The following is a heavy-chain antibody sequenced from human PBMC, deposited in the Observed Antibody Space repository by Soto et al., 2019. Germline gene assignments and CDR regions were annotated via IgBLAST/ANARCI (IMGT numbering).Heavy chain of an antibody. Sequence: GGSLRLSCAAPGFSFSTYAMQWVRQPPGKGLDWVALISYDGSDKDYADSVQGRFTISRDNSKNTLYLQMNSLRAEDTAVYYCARPAVAFYYYGMDVWGQGTTVTVSS. CDR2: ISYDGSDK. D-gene: IGHD6-19*01. CDR1: GFSFSTYA. J-gene: IGHJ6*02. CDR3: ARPAVAFYYYGMDV. V-gene: IGHV3-30-3*01.